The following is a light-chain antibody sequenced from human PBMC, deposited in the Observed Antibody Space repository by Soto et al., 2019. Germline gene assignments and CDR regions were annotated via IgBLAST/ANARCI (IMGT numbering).Light chain of an antibody. J-gene: IGKJ2*01. CDR1: QSISTY. V-gene: IGKV1-39*01. CDR3: QQNYKTPYT. CDR2: AAS. Sequence: DLQMTQSPSSLSASVGDRVTITCRASQSISTYLNWYQHKPGKAPNVLIYAASSLQSGVPSRFRGSGSGTDFTLTINSLQPDDFATYYCQQNYKTPYTFGQGTKLEIK.